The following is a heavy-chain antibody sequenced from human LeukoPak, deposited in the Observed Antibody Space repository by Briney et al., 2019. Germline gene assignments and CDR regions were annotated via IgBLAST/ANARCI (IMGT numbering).Heavy chain of an antibody. CDR3: AKDLRRHYYYGMDV. CDR2: ISSSSSYI. Sequence: PGGSLRLSCAASGFTFSSYSMNWVRQAPGKGLEWVSSISSSSSYIYYADSVKGRFTISRDNAKNSLYLQMNSLRAEDTALYYCAKDLRRHYYYGMDVWGEGTTVTVSS. CDR1: GFTFSSYS. J-gene: IGHJ6*01. V-gene: IGHV3-21*04.